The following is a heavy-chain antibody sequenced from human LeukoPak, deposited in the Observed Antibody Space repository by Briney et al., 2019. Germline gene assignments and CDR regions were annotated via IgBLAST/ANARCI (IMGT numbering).Heavy chain of an antibody. CDR3: ARAGGYNDRQVRFIYYFDL. D-gene: IGHD3-10*01. J-gene: IGHJ5*02. V-gene: IGHV4-4*07. Sequence: PSETLSLTCSVSGAAISNHYWGWIRQTAGKGLEWIGRVSPGGGTISNPSLKSRVTMSVDTSTNHFALHLTSVTAADTGVYYCARAGGYNDRQVRFIYYFDLWGQGALVTVSS. CDR1: GAAISNHY. CDR2: VSPGGGT.